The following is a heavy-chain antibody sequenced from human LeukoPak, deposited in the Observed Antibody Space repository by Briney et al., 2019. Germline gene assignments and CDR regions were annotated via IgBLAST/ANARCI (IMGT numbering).Heavy chain of an antibody. V-gene: IGHV4-39*01. CDR2: IHYNGRL. CDR3: ARGFSSGWLDY. Sequence: SETLSLTCTVSGGSISADDHFWGWIRQPPGKGLEWIGVIHYNGRLFYNPSLKSRVTISVDTSKNQFSLHLNSVTPEDTAVYYCARGFSSGWLDYWGRGTLVTVSS. CDR1: GGSISADDHF. J-gene: IGHJ4*02. D-gene: IGHD6-19*01.